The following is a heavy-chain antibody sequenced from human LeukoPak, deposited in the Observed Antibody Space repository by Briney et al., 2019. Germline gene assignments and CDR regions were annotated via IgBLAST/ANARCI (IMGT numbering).Heavy chain of an antibody. Sequence: PGGSLRLSCAASGFTFSSYSMNWVRQAPGKGLEWVSSISSSSSYIYYADSVKGRFTISRDNAKNSLYLQMNSLRAEDTAVYYCARARRGYCSSTSCANYYYYCMDVWGKGTTVTVSS. V-gene: IGHV3-21*01. CDR1: GFTFSSYS. J-gene: IGHJ6*03. CDR3: ARARRGYCSSTSCANYYYYCMDV. CDR2: ISSSSSYI. D-gene: IGHD2-2*01.